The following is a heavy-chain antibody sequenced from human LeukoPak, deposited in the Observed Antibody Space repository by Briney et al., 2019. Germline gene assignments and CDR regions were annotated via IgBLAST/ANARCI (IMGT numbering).Heavy chain of an antibody. Sequence: GGSLRLSCAASGFTFSSYSMNWVRQAPGKGLEWVSYISSSSSTIYYADSVKGRFTISRDSAKNSLYLQMNSLRAEDTAVYYCARGARKGDDYGGFFDYWGQGTLVTVSS. J-gene: IGHJ4*02. CDR2: ISSSSSTI. D-gene: IGHD4-23*01. CDR3: ARGARKGDDYGGFFDY. V-gene: IGHV3-48*01. CDR1: GFTFSSYS.